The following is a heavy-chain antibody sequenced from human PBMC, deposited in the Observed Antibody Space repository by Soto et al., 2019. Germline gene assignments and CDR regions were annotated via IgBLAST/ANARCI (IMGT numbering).Heavy chain of an antibody. CDR3: ARGLTGIAVAGMGPPDY. Sequence: QVQLVQSGAEVKKPGASVKVSCKASGYTFTSYGISWVRQAPGQGLEWMGWISAYNGNTNYAQKLQGRVTMTTDTSTRKAYMELRSLRSDDTAVYYCARGLTGIAVAGMGPPDYWGQGTLVTVSS. J-gene: IGHJ4*02. CDR2: ISAYNGNT. V-gene: IGHV1-18*04. CDR1: GYTFTSYG. D-gene: IGHD6-19*01.